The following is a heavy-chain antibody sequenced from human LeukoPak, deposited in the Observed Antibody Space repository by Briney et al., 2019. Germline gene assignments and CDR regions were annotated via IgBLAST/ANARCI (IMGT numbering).Heavy chain of an antibody. Sequence: ASVKVSCKASGYTFTGYYMHWVRQAPGQGLEWMGWINPNSGGTNYAQKFQGRVTMTRDTSISTAYMELSRLRSDDTAVYYCARGRAPPTLTYYDFWSGYYSGDYYYYMDVWGKGTTVTVSS. CDR2: INPNSGGT. V-gene: IGHV1-2*02. CDR3: ARGRAPPTLTYYDFWSGYYSGDYYYYMDV. CDR1: GYTFTGYY. J-gene: IGHJ6*03. D-gene: IGHD3-3*01.